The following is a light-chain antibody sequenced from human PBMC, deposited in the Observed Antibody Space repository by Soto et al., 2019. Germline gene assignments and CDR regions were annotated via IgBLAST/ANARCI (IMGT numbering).Light chain of an antibody. CDR1: SSNIGAGYD. Sequence: QSVLTQPPSVSGAPGQRVTISCTGSSSNIGAGYDVHWYQQVPGTAPKLLIHNNNQRPSGVPARFSGSKSGTSASLAISGLQSEDEADYYCAAWDDSLNGVLFGGGTKLTVL. CDR3: AAWDDSLNGVL. J-gene: IGLJ2*01. V-gene: IGLV1-40*01. CDR2: NNN.